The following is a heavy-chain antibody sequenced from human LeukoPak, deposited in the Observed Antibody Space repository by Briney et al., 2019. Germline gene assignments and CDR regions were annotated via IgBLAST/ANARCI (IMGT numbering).Heavy chain of an antibody. CDR1: GYSFTSYW. CDR2: IYPDDSDT. CDR3: GRDANEGSGYPSFDY. V-gene: IGHV5-51*01. J-gene: IGHJ4*02. Sequence: GESLKISCKGSGYSFTSYWIGWVRQMPGKGLEWMGIIYPDDSDTRYSPSFQGQVTISADKSISTAYLRWSSLKASDTGTYYCGRDANEGSGYPSFDYWGQGTLVTVSS. D-gene: IGHD3-22*01.